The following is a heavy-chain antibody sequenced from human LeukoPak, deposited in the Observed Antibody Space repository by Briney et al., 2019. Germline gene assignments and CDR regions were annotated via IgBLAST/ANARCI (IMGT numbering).Heavy chain of an antibody. CDR2: TSAHNANT. CDR3: ARDGRNCSGGSCSAGDWFDP. V-gene: IGHV1-18*01. CDR1: GYTLTSYG. Sequence: ASVRVSCKASGYTLTSYGISWVRQAPGQGLEWMGWTSAHNANTNYAQKFQGRVTMTTDTSTSTAYMELRSLRSDDTAVYYCARDGRNCSGGSCSAGDWFDPWGQGTLVTVSS. D-gene: IGHD2-15*01. J-gene: IGHJ5*02.